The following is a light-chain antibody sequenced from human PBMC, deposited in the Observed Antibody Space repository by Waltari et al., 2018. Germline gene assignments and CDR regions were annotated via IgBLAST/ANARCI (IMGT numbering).Light chain of an antibody. Sequence: SCRASGCVGRSLAWYQQRPGRAPKLLIYGTSNMAPGNPDWFIGSGSWTEFGRTISRLEPEDFAVYYWQHYVRLPATFRQGAKVEIK. V-gene: IGKV3-20*01. CDR2: GTS. CDR1: GCVGRS. CDR3: QHYVRLPAT. J-gene: IGKJ1*01.